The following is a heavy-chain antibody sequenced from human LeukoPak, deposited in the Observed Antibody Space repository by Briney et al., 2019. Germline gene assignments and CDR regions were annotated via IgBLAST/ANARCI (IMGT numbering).Heavy chain of an antibody. CDR3: ASRRVVSPYCFDY. CDR1: GFTFSTYG. Sequence: PGGSLRLSCAASGFTFSTYGMHWVRQAPGKGLEWVALIQYDESNKYYADSVKGRFTISRDNSKSTLYLQMNSLRAEDTAVYYCASRRVVSPYCFDYWGQGTLVTVSS. V-gene: IGHV3-30*02. CDR2: IQYDESNK. J-gene: IGHJ4*02. D-gene: IGHD3-22*01.